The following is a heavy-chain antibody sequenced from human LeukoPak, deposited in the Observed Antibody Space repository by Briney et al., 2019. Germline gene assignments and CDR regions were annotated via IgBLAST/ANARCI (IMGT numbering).Heavy chain of an antibody. Sequence: SETLSLTCTVSGGSIGSGSYYWSWIRQPAGKGLEWIGRIYTSGSTNYNPSLKSRVTISVDTSKNQFSLKLSSVTAADTAVYYCARVTGGAFDIWGQGTMVTVSS. V-gene: IGHV4-61*02. J-gene: IGHJ3*02. D-gene: IGHD1-20*01. CDR3: ARVTGGAFDI. CDR1: GGSIGSGSYY. CDR2: IYTSGST.